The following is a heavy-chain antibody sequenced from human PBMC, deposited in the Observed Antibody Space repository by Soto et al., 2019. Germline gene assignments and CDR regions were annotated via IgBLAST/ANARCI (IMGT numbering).Heavy chain of an antibody. Sequence: GGSLRLSCAASRLTFSNYAMSWVPQAPGKGLEWVSAISGSGGSTYYADSVKGRFTISRDNSKNTLSLQMNSLRAEDTAVYYCAKGETAAVPYGMDVWGQGTTVTV. D-gene: IGHD6-13*01. V-gene: IGHV3-23*01. CDR2: ISGSGGST. CDR1: RLTFSNYA. J-gene: IGHJ6*02. CDR3: AKGETAAVPYGMDV.